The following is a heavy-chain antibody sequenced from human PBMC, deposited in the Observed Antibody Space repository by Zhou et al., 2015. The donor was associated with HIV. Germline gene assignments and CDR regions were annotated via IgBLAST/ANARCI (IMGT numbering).Heavy chain of an antibody. J-gene: IGHJ6*02. V-gene: IGHV1-46*01. Sequence: QVQLVQSGAELKKPGASVKVSCKASGYTFTSYSMHWVRQAPGQGLEWMGIINPTGGRTRYAQKFQGRVTMTRDTSTSTVYMEVSSLTSDDTAVYYCARDIAAGGGGSCCYGMDVWGQGTTVTVSS. D-gene: IGHD2-15*01. CDR3: ARDIAAGGGGSCCYGMDV. CDR2: INPTGGRT. CDR1: GYTFTSYS.